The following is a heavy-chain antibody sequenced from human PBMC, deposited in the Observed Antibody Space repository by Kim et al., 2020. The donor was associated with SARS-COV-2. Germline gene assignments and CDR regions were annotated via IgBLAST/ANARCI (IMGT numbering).Heavy chain of an antibody. CDR3: ARVHTGGDSSVRNWFYP. Sequence: ASVKVSCKASGYTFTSYGISWVRQAPGQGLEWMGWISAYNGNTNYAQKLQGRVTMTTDTSTSTAYMELRSLRSDDTAVYYCARVHTGGDSSVRNWFYPWGEGTLVTVSS. CDR1: GYTFTSYG. CDR2: ISAYNGNT. V-gene: IGHV1-18*04. J-gene: IGHJ5*02. D-gene: IGHD3-22*01.